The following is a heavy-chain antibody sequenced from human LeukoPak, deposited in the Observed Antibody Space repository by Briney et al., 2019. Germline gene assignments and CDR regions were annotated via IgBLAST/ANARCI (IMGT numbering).Heavy chain of an antibody. J-gene: IGHJ4*02. Sequence: GGSLRLSCAASGSTFISYWMSSVRRAPGKGLEWVANINQDGSEKYYVDSVKGRFTISRDNAKNSLYLQMNSLRAEDTAVYYCARFWFGELGTDYWGQGTLVTVSS. CDR3: ARFWFGELGTDY. V-gene: IGHV3-7*01. D-gene: IGHD3-10*01. CDR1: GSTFISYW. CDR2: INQDGSEK.